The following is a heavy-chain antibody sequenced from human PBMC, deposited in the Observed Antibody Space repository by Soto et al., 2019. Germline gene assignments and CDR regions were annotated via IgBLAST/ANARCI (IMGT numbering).Heavy chain of an antibody. Sequence: SETLSLTCAVSGGSISSSNWWSWVRQPPGKGLEWIGEIYHSGSTNYNPSLKSRVTISVDKSKNQFSLKLSSVTAADTAVYYCARELGYYDSSGYYGWFDPWGQGTLVTVS. V-gene: IGHV4-4*02. D-gene: IGHD3-22*01. CDR1: GGSISSSNW. CDR2: IYHSGST. CDR3: ARELGYYDSSGYYGWFDP. J-gene: IGHJ5*02.